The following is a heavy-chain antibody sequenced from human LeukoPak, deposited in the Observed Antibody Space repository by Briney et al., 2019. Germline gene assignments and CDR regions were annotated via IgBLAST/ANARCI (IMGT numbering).Heavy chain of an antibody. D-gene: IGHD3-9*01. CDR2: IKQDGSEK. CDR3: ARDHGYFGRYY. J-gene: IGHJ4*02. Sequence: PGGSLRLSCAASEFMFSNYWTTWVRQAPGKGLEWVANIKQDGSEKYYVDSVKGRFTISRDNAKNSLYLQMNSLRAEDTAVYYCARDHGYFGRYYWGQGTLVTVSS. CDR1: EFMFSNYW. V-gene: IGHV3-7*01.